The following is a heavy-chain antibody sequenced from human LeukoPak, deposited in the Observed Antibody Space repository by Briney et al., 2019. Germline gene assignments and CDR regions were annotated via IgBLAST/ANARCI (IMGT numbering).Heavy chain of an antibody. V-gene: IGHV3-23*01. D-gene: IGHD4-17*01. J-gene: IGHJ4*02. CDR2: ISGSGDTT. CDR3: AKELTTERTPGVDS. Sequence: GGSLRLSCTASGFTFSSYSMSWVRQGPGTGLEWVSAISGSGDTTFYADSVKGRFTISGDNSKKTLYLQVNSLRAEDTAVYFCAKELTTERTPGVDSWGQGTLVTVSS. CDR1: GFTFSSYS.